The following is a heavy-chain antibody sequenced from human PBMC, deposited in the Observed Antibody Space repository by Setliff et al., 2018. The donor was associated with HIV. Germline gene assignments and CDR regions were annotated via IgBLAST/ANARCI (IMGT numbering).Heavy chain of an antibody. CDR3: AKRYYDSSGSRGSFDI. Sequence: PGESLKISCAASGFIFSSYAMSWVRQAPGKGLEWVSGISSSGDTTYYADSVKGRFTISRDSSKNTLFLQMNNVRAEDAAVYYCAKRYYDSSGSRGSFDIWGQGTMVTVSS. CDR1: GFIFSSYA. J-gene: IGHJ3*02. V-gene: IGHV3-23*01. CDR2: ISSSGDTT. D-gene: IGHD3-22*01.